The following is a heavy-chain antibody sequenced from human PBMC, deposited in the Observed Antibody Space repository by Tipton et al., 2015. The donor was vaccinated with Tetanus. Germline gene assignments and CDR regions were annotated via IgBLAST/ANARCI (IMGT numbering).Heavy chain of an antibody. J-gene: IGHJ6*02. CDR1: GGSISSGGYY. Sequence: TLSLTCTVSGGSISSGGYYWSWIRQHPGKGLEWIGYIYYSGSTYYNPSLKSRVTISVDTSKNQFSLKLSSVTAADTAVYYCARLFSSSWSYGMDVWGQGTTVTVSS. CDR2: IYYSGST. V-gene: IGHV4-31*03. CDR3: ARLFSSSWSYGMDV. D-gene: IGHD6-13*01.